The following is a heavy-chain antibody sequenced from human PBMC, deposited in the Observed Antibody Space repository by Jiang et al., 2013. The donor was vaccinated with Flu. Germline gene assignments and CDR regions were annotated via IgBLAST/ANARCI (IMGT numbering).Heavy chain of an antibody. V-gene: IGHV4-59*01. CDR3: ARARCSSTSCYDPYFDY. D-gene: IGHD2-2*01. J-gene: IGHJ4*02. Sequence: GPGLVKPSETLSLTCTVSGGSISSYYWSWIRQPPGKGLEWIGYIYYSGSTNYNPSLKSRVTISVDTSKNQFSLKLSSVTAADTAVYYCARARCSSTSCYDPYFDYWGQGTLVTV. CDR1: GGSISSYY. CDR2: IYYSGST.